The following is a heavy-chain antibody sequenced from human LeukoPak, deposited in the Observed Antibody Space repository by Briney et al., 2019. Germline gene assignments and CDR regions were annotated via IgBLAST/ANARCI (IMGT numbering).Heavy chain of an antibody. CDR1: GYTFTGHY. J-gene: IGHJ4*02. V-gene: IGHV1-2*02. D-gene: IGHD3-3*01. CDR3: AKVEDFWSGYYFDY. Sequence: ASVKVSCKASGYTFTGHYMHWVRQAPGQGLEWMGWINPNSGGTNYAQKFQGGVTMTRDTSISTAYMELSRLRSDDTAVYYCAKVEDFWSGYYFDYWGQGTLVTVSS. CDR2: INPNSGGT.